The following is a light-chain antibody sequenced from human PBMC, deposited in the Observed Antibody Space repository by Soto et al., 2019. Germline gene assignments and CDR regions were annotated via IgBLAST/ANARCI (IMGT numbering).Light chain of an antibody. CDR1: QSVSSN. J-gene: IGKJ2*01. Sequence: EIVMTQSPATLSVSPGERATLSCRASQSVSSNLAWYQQNPGQAPRLLIYDASTRATGIPARFSGSGSGTEFTLTISSLQSEDFALYYCQQYNNWPPYTFGQGTNLEIK. CDR3: QQYNNWPPYT. V-gene: IGKV3-15*01. CDR2: DAS.